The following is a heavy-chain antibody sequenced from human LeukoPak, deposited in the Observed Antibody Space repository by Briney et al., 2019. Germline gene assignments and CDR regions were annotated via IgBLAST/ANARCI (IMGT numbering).Heavy chain of an antibody. CDR3: ARVVVVPAARSSSYYYGMDV. CDR2: ISYDGSNK. CDR1: GFTFSSYG. V-gene: IGHV3-30*03. J-gene: IGHJ6*02. D-gene: IGHD2-2*01. Sequence: GGSLRLSCAASGFTFSSYGMHWVRQAPGKGLEWVAVISYDGSNKYYADSVKGRFTISRDNSKNTLYLQMNSLRAEDTAVYYCARVVVVPAARSSSYYYGMDVWGQGTTVTVSS.